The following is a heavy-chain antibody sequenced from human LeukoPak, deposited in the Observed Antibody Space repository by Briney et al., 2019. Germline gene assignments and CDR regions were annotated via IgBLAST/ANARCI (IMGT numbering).Heavy chain of an antibody. D-gene: IGHD4-17*01. J-gene: IGHJ4*02. Sequence: GGSLRLSCVASGFTFSKYTMSWVRQAPGKGLEWVSGIYGGGSGSTFYAESVKGCFTISRDNSKNTLYLQMSSLRDEDTAIYYCAKDFTPDGVWDIDYWGRGTLITVSS. CDR2: IYGGGSGST. CDR1: GFTFSKYT. V-gene: IGHV3-23*01. CDR3: AKDFTPDGVWDIDY.